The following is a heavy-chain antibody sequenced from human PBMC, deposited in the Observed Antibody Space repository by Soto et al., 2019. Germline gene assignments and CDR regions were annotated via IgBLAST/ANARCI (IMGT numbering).Heavy chain of an antibody. V-gene: IGHV3-30-3*01. CDR1: GFTFSSYA. CDR2: ISYDGSNK. D-gene: IGHD3-3*01. CDR3: ARVGFLEWLLSSFDY. Sequence: GGSLRLSCAASGFTFSSYAMHWVRQAPGKGLEWVAVISYDGSNKYYADSVKGRFTISRDNSKNTLYLQMNSLRAEDTAVYYCARVGFLEWLLSSFDYWGQETLVPVSS. J-gene: IGHJ4*02.